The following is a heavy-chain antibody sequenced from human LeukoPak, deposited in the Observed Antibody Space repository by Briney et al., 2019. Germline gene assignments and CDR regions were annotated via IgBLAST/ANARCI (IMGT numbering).Heavy chain of an antibody. D-gene: IGHD6-19*01. CDR1: GYTLTSYG. CDR3: ARGRGAVAGKLNWFDP. V-gene: IGHV1-18*01. CDR2: ISAYNGNT. J-gene: IGHJ5*02. Sequence: ASVKVSCKASGYTLTSYGFSWVRQAPGQGLEWMGWISAYNGNTNYAQKLQGRVTMSTDTSTSTAYMELRSLRSDDTAVYYCARGRGAVAGKLNWFDPWGQGTLVTVSS.